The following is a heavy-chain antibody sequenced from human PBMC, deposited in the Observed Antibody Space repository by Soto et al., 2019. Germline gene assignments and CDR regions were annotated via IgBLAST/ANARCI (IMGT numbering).Heavy chain of an antibody. J-gene: IGHJ4*02. CDR3: PKEAAVAHRVDS. Sequence: AGSLTLSCLPSGFSFSTYGMEWVRQAASKGLEWVAVISSDGSPKYYADSMKGRLTISRHASKNTLYLQVNSLRAADTAVYYWPKEAAVAHRVDSWGQGTLVTVSS. D-gene: IGHD2-15*01. CDR1: GFSFSTYG. V-gene: IGHV3-30*18. CDR2: ISSDGSPK.